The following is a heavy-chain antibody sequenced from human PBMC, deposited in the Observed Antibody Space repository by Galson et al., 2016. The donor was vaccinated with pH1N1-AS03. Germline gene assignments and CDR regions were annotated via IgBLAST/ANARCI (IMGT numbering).Heavy chain of an antibody. CDR1: GYIFTGFY. J-gene: IGHJ6*02. D-gene: IGHD1-7*01. V-gene: IGHV1-2*04. CDR3: ARDPRGTCSSATCPTTYYFGMNV. CDR2: INTDSGVT. Sequence: SVKVSCKASGYIFTGFYVNWVRQAPGQGLEWMGWINTDSGVTNYAQKFEAWVTMARDTSVSTAYMELHGLKSDDTAVYYCARDPRGTCSSATCPTTYYFGMNVWGQGTTVIVSS.